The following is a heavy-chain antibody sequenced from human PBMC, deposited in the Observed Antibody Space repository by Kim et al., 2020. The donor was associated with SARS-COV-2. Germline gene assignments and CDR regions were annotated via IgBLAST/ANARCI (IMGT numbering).Heavy chain of an antibody. CDR3: VSGGYNSGSV. Sequence: ASVKVSCKASGYTFTSYNMHWVRQAPGQGLEWMGIMKASGGSTNYAQKFQGRVTMTRDTSTSTVFMELISLRVDDTAVYYCVSGGYNSGSVWGQGTLVTVSS. CDR2: MKASGGST. J-gene: IGHJ4*02. CDR1: GYTFTSYN. D-gene: IGHD5-18*01. V-gene: IGHV1-46*01.